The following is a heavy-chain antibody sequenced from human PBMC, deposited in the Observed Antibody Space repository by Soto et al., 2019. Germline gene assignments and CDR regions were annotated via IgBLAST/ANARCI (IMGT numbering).Heavy chain of an antibody. CDR1: GGSISSGDYY. J-gene: IGHJ6*02. V-gene: IGHV4-30-4*01. CDR2: IYYSGST. CDR3: DRDYFGPYYYYGMDV. Sequence: SETLSLTCTVSGGSISSGDYYWSWIRQPPGKGLEWIGYIYYSGSTYYNPSLKSRVTISVDTSKNQFSLKLSSVTAADTAVYYCDRDYFGPYYYYGMDVWGQGTTVTVSS. D-gene: IGHD3-9*01.